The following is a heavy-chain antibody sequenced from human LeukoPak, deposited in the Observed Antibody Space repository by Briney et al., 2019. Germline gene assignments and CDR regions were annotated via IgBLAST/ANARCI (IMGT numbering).Heavy chain of an antibody. CDR3: AREAGSSSWDYYFDY. CDR1: GFTFDDYG. Sequence: GGSLRLSCAASGFTFDDYGMSWVRQAPGKGLEWVSGINWNGGSTGYADSVKGRFTISRDNAKNSLYLQMNSLRAEDTALYHCAREAGSSSWDYYFDYWGQGTLVTVSS. D-gene: IGHD6-13*01. J-gene: IGHJ4*02. CDR2: INWNGGST. V-gene: IGHV3-20*01.